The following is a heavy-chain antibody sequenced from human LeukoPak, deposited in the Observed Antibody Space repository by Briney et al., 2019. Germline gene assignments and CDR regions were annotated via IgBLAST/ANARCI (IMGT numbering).Heavy chain of an antibody. V-gene: IGHV3-9*01. CDR2: ISWKSGSI. J-gene: IGHJ4*02. CDR1: GFTFSSYS. D-gene: IGHD5-12*01. Sequence: PGGSLRLSCAASGFTFSSYSMNWVRQAPGKGLEWVSGISWKSGSIGYADSVKGRFTISRDNAKNSLYLQMNSLRAEDTALYYCAKVTTRWDSGYDFDYWGQGTLVTVSS. CDR3: AKVTTRWDSGYDFDY.